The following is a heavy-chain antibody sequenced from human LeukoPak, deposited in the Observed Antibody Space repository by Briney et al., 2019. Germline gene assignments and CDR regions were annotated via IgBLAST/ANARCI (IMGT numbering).Heavy chain of an antibody. V-gene: IGHV3-9*01. CDR1: GFTFDDYA. J-gene: IGHJ3*02. CDR3: AKATEGSGNEDAFDI. Sequence: GGSLRLSCAASGFTFDDYAMHWVRQAPGKGLEWVSGISRNSGSIGYADSVKGRFTISRDNAKNSLYLQMNSLRAEDTALYYCAKATEGSGNEDAFDIWGQGTMVTVSS. D-gene: IGHD2-15*01. CDR2: ISRNSGSI.